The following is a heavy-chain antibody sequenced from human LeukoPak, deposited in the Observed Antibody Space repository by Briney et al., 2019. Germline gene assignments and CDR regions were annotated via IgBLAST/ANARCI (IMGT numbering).Heavy chain of an antibody. Sequence: GGSLRLSCTVSGFTVSSDSMSWVRQAPGKGLEWVSFIYSGGSTHYSDSVKGRFTISRDNSKNTLYLQMNSLRAEDTAVYYCAKDPRRGPDLGYFDYWGQGTLVTVSS. J-gene: IGHJ4*02. CDR2: IYSGGST. V-gene: IGHV3-53*05. CDR1: GFTVSSDS. CDR3: AKDPRRGPDLGYFDY.